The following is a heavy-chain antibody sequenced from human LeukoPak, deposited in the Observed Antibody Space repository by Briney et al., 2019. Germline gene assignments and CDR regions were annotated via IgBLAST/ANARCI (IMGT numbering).Heavy chain of an antibody. CDR3: ATFYCSSTSCYGP. D-gene: IGHD2-2*01. J-gene: IGHJ5*02. CDR2: ISGSGGST. V-gene: IGHV3-23*01. CDR1: GFTFSSYA. Sequence: GGSLRLSCAASGFTFSSYAMSWVRQAPGKGLEWVSAISGSGGSTYYADSVKGRFTISRDNSKNTLYLQMNSLRAEDTAVHYCATFYCSSTSCYGPWGQGTLVTVSS.